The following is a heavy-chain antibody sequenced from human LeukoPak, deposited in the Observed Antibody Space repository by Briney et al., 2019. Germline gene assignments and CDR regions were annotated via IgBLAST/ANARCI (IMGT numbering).Heavy chain of an antibody. CDR2: ISYDGSNK. D-gene: IGHD3-10*01. Sequence: GSLRLSCAASGFTFSSYGMHWVRQAPGKGLEWVAVISYDGSNKYYADSVKGRFTISRDNSKNTLYLQMNSLRAEDTAVYYCAKLPRFGELLPLDYWGQGTLVTVSS. V-gene: IGHV3-30*18. CDR3: AKLPRFGELLPLDY. J-gene: IGHJ4*02. CDR1: GFTFSSYG.